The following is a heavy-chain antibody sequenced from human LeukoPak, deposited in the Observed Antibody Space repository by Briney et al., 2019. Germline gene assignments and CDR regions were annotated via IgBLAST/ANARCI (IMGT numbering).Heavy chain of an antibody. J-gene: IGHJ4*02. Sequence: PSETLSLSCGVYGGSFSGYYWSWIRQPPGKGLEWIGEINPRGSTNYNPSLKSRVTLSADTSTNQFSLTLNSVTAADTAVYYCARRRLGYYFDYWGQGTLVTVSS. CDR2: INPRGST. D-gene: IGHD5-24*01. V-gene: IGHV4-34*01. CDR3: ARRRLGYYFDY. CDR1: GGSFSGYY.